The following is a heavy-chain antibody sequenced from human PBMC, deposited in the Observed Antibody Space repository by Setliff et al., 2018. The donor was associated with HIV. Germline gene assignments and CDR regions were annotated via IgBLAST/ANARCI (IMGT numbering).Heavy chain of an antibody. D-gene: IGHD1-1*01. J-gene: IGHJ4*02. CDR1: GFTFSTYT. Sequence: PGGSLRLSCAASGFTFSTYTMNWVRQAPGKGLEWVSVIYSGGSIYYADSVKGRFTISSDTAKNALYLQMNSLRAEDTAVYYCARGHPVGLRRQPPRFGYWGQGTLVTVSS. V-gene: IGHV3-66*01. CDR2: IYSGGSI. CDR3: ARGHPVGLRRQPPRFGY.